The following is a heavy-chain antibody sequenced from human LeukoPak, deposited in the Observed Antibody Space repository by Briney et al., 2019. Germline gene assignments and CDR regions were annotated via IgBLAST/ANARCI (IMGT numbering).Heavy chain of an antibody. Sequence: SETLSLTCTVSGGSISSYYWSWIRQPPGKGLEWIGYIYYSGSTNYNPSLKSRVTISVDTSKNQFSLKLSSVTAADTAVYYCARENGWLLPHWYFDLWGRDTLVTVSS. CDR2: IYYSGST. CDR1: GGSISSYY. V-gene: IGHV4-59*12. J-gene: IGHJ2*01. D-gene: IGHD3-22*01. CDR3: ARENGWLLPHWYFDL.